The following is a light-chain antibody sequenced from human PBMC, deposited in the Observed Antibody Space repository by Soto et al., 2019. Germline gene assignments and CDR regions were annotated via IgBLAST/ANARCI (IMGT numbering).Light chain of an antibody. Sequence: EIVMTQSPATLSVSPGARATLSCRASQSVGNNLAWYQQKPGQAPRLLIYYASTRATGIPARFSGSGSGTEFTLTISSLQSEDFALYYCQQYDDWPPITFGQGTRLEIK. CDR1: QSVGNN. V-gene: IGKV3-15*01. CDR3: QQYDDWPPIT. CDR2: YAS. J-gene: IGKJ5*01.